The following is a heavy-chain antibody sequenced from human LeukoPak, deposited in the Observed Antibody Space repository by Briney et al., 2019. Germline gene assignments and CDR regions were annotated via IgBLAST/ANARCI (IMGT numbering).Heavy chain of an antibody. CDR2: IWYDGSNK. D-gene: IGHD6-19*01. CDR3: ARDVQQWLGGLYYGMDV. J-gene: IGHJ6*02. CDR1: GFTFSHYG. V-gene: IGHV3-33*01. Sequence: PGGSLTLSCAASGFTFSHYGMHWVRQAPGKGLEWVAVIWYDGSNKYYADSVKGRFTISRDNSKNTLYLQMNSLRAEDTAVYYCARDVQQWLGGLYYGMDVWGQGTTVTVSS.